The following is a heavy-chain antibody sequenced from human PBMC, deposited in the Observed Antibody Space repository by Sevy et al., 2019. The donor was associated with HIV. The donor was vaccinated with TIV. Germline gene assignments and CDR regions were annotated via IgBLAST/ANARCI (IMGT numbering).Heavy chain of an antibody. V-gene: IGHV3-7*03. Sequence: GGSLRLSCTASGFTFSDSWMHWVRQAPGKGLEWLANINQDGSVIYYVDSVKGRFTISRGNSRNSLFLQMSSLRAGDTATYYCARAIGKDGAYWGQGTLVTVSS. D-gene: IGHD2-8*01. CDR1: GFTFSDSW. J-gene: IGHJ4*02. CDR3: ARAIGKDGAY. CDR2: INQDGSVI.